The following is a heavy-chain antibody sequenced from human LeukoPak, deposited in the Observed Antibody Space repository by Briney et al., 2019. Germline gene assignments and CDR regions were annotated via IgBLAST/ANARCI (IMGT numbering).Heavy chain of an antibody. CDR3: AKLGFVLRYFDWLWGGAIDY. D-gene: IGHD3-9*01. CDR1: GFTFSSYG. CDR2: ISYDGSNK. J-gene: IGHJ4*02. Sequence: PGGSLRLSCAASGFTFSSYGMHWVRQAPGKGLEWVAVISYDGSNKYYADSVKGRFTISRDNSKNTLYLQMNSLRAEDTAVYYCAKLGFVLRYFDWLWGGAIDYWGQGTLVTVSS. V-gene: IGHV3-30*18.